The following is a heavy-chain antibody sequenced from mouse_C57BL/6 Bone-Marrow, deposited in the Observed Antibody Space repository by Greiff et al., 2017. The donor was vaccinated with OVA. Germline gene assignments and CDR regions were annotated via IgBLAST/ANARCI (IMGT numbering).Heavy chain of an antibody. D-gene: IGHD2-3*01. V-gene: IGHV1-11*01. CDR2: IYPVSGET. CDR1: GYTFTDHI. J-gene: IGHJ1*03. CDR3: GRPIYDGYRWYFDV. Sequence: LQESGAELASPGASVTLSCKASGYTFTDHIMNWVKKRPGQGLEWIGRIYPVSGETNYNQKFMGKSTFSVDRSSSTVYMVLNSLTSEDPAVYYCGRPIYDGYRWYFDVWGTGTTVTVSS.